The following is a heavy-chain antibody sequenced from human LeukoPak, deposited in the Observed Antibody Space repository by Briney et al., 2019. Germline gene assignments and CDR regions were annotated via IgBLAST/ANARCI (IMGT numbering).Heavy chain of an antibody. D-gene: IGHD4-4*01. Sequence: SETLSLTCAVSGGSISSGGYSWSWIRQPPGKGLGWIGYIYHSGSTYYNPSLKSRVTISVDRSKNQFSLKLSSVTAADTAVYYCARGPTVTTRFSNYYYGMDVWGQGTTVTVSS. CDR3: ARGPTVTTRFSNYYYGMDV. CDR1: GGSISSGGYS. CDR2: IYHSGST. V-gene: IGHV4-30-2*01. J-gene: IGHJ6*02.